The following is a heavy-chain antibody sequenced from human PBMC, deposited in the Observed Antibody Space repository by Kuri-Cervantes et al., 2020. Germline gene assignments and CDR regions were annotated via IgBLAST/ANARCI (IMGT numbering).Heavy chain of an antibody. CDR3: ATIAQANNWNHLPFDY. CDR2: FDPEDGET. CDR1: GYTFTGYY. J-gene: IGHJ4*02. D-gene: IGHD1-14*01. V-gene: IGHV1-24*01. Sequence: SVKVSCKASGYTFTGYYMHWVRQAPGKGLEWMGGFDPEDGETIYAQKFQGRVTMNEDTSTDTAYMELSSLRSEDTAVYYCATIAQANNWNHLPFDYWGQGTLVTVSS.